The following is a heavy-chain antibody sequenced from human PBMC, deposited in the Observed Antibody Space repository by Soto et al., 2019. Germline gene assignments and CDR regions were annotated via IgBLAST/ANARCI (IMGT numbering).Heavy chain of an antibody. CDR1: GFTVSSNY. D-gene: IGHD3-10*01. Sequence: GSLRLSCAASGFTVSSNYMSWVRQAPGKGLEWVSVIYSGGSTYYADSVKGRFTISRDNSKNTLYLQMNSLRAEDTAVYYCARAPLSYGSGAMDVWGKGTTVTVSS. CDR3: ARAPLSYGSGAMDV. CDR2: IYSGGST. J-gene: IGHJ6*03. V-gene: IGHV3-66*01.